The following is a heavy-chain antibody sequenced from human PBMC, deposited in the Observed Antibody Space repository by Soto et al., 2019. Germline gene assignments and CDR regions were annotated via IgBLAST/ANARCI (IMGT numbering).Heavy chain of an antibody. CDR3: ARLGGYSGYDPFDY. CDR2: ISGNGAST. V-gene: IGHV3-33*01. CDR1: GFTFSSYG. D-gene: IGHD5-12*01. Sequence: GGSLRLSCAASGFTFSSYGMHWVRQAPGKGLEWVAVISGNGASTYYPESVKGRFTISRDLSKNTLFLQMNSLRAEDTAVYYCARLGGYSGYDPFDYWGQGTLVTVSS. J-gene: IGHJ4*02.